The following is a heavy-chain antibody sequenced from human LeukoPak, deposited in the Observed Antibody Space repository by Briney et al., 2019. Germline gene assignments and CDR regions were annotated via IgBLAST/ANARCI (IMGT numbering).Heavy chain of an antibody. CDR2: FDPEDGET. Sequence: GASVKVSCKVSGYTLTELSMHWVRQAPGKGLEWMGGFDPEDGETIYAQKFQGRVTMTRDTSISTAYMELSRLRSDDTAVYYCARVDDSSGYYSGAFDIWGQGTMVTVSS. CDR1: GYTLTELS. V-gene: IGHV1-24*01. J-gene: IGHJ3*02. CDR3: ARVDDSSGYYSGAFDI. D-gene: IGHD3-22*01.